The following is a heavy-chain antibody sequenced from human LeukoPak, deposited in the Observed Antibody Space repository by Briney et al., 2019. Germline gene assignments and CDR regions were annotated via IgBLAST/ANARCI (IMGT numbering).Heavy chain of an antibody. Sequence: GSLRLSCAASGFTFSSYSMNWVRQAPGKGLEWLSYISSSSSTIYYADSVKGRFTISRDNAKNSLYLQMNSLRAEDTAVYYCARGDCSGGSCYLSLTTIDYWGQGTLVTVSS. CDR3: ARGDCSGGSCYLSLTTIDY. V-gene: IGHV3-48*01. D-gene: IGHD2-15*01. CDR1: GFTFSSYS. J-gene: IGHJ4*02. CDR2: ISSSSSTI.